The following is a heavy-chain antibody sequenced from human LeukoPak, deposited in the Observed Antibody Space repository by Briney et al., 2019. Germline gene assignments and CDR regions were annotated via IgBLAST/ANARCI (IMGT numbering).Heavy chain of an antibody. D-gene: IGHD3-9*01. CDR2: IYYSGST. CDR3: ARRREFYDT. V-gene: IGHV4-39*01. Sequence: KASETLSLTCTVSGGSISSSSYYWGWIRQPPGKGLEWIGSIYYSGSTYYNPSLKSRVTISVDTSKNQFSLKLSSVTAADTAVYYCARRREFYDTWGQGTLVTVSS. J-gene: IGHJ4*02. CDR1: GGSISSSSYY.